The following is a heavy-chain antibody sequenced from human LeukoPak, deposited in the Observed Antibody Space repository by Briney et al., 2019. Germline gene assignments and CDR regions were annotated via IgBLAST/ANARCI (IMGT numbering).Heavy chain of an antibody. CDR2: ITASGDTT. D-gene: IGHD6-19*01. V-gene: IGHV3-23*01. Sequence: GGSLRLSCAASGFTFSTYGMTWVRQAPGKGLEWVSAITASGDTTTYADSVKGRFTISRDNSKNTLGLQMNSLRAEETAIYYCASRSNSGWHYFDYWGQGILVTVSS. CDR3: ASRSNSGWHYFDY. CDR1: GFTFSTYG. J-gene: IGHJ4*02.